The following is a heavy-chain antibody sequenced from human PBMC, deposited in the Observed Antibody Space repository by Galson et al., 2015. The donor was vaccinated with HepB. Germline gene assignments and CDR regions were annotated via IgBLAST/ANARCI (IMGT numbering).Heavy chain of an antibody. V-gene: IGHV1-18*04. D-gene: IGHD2-21*02. CDR1: GYTFTSYG. J-gene: IGHJ3*02. CDR3: ARLCGGDCYTHDAFDI. Sequence: SVKVSCKASGYTFTSYGISWVRQAPGQGLEWMGWISAYNGNTNYAQKLQGRVTMTTDTSTSTAYMELRSLRSDDTAVYYCARLCGGDCYTHDAFDIWGQGTMVTVSS. CDR2: ISAYNGNT.